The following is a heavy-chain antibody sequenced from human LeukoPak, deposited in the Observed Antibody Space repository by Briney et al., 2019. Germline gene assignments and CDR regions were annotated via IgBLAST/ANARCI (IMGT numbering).Heavy chain of an antibody. Sequence: PGGSLRLSCAASGFTFSSYAMHWVRQAPGKGLEWVAFISSDGSTNYYADSVKGRFTISRGNFNNLLYLQMNSLRTEDTAVYFCARENYYGSGSPLDYWGQGTLVTVSS. CDR2: ISSDGSTN. CDR1: GFTFSSYA. V-gene: IGHV3-30-3*01. J-gene: IGHJ4*02. D-gene: IGHD3-10*01. CDR3: ARENYYGSGSPLDY.